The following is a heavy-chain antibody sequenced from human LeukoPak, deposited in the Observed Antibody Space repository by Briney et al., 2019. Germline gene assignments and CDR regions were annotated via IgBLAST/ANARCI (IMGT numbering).Heavy chain of an antibody. Sequence: GASVKVSCKASGYTFTSYDINWVRQATGQGLEWMGWMNPNSGNTGYAQKLQGRVTMTRNTSISTAFMELSSLRSEDTAVYYCARRNTIMVAGLDYWGQGTLVTVSS. CDR2: MNPNSGNT. V-gene: IGHV1-8*01. CDR3: ARRNTIMVAGLDY. J-gene: IGHJ4*02. CDR1: GYTFTSYD. D-gene: IGHD5-24*01.